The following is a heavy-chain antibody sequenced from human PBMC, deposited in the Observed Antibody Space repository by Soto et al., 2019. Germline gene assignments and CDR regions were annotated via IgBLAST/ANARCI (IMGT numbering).Heavy chain of an antibody. CDR1: GYPFPGLG. V-gene: IGHV1-18*01. D-gene: IGHD6-6*01. CDR2: ISAYNGNT. CDR3: ARESSIAARDAFDI. Sequence: QVQLVQSGAEVKKPGASVKVSSKAPGYPFPGLGFSGVGRPPGQGLEWMGWISAYNGNTNYAQKLQGRVTMTTDTSTSTAYMELRSLRSDDTAVYYCARESSIAARDAFDIWGQGTMVTVSS. J-gene: IGHJ3*02.